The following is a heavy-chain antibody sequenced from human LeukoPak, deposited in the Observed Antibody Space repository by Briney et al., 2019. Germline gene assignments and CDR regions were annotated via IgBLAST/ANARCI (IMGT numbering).Heavy chain of an antibody. CDR2: TNHSGGT. D-gene: IGHD6-19*01. CDR1: GGSFSGYY. Sequence: SDTLSLTCAVYGGSFSGYYWSWIRQPPGKGLEWIGETNHSGGTNYNPSLKSRVTISVDTSKNQFSLKLSSVTAADTAVYYCARDGVWYSSGWYPGYWGQGTLVTVSS. CDR3: ARDGVWYSSGWYPGY. V-gene: IGHV4-34*01. J-gene: IGHJ4*02.